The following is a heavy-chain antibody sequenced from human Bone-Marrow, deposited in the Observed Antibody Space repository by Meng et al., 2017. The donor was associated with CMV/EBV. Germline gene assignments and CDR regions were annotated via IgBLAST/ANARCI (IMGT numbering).Heavy chain of an antibody. CDR1: GFTFDDYA. Sequence: SLKISCAASGFTFDDYAMHWVRQAPGKGLEWVSGISWNGGSIGYADSVKGRFTISRDNAKNSLYLQMNSLKTEDTAVYYCTRRSTTIFGVVSWGQGTLVTVSS. D-gene: IGHD3-3*01. CDR3: TRRSTTIFGVVS. J-gene: IGHJ5*02. V-gene: IGHV3-9*01. CDR2: ISWNGGSI.